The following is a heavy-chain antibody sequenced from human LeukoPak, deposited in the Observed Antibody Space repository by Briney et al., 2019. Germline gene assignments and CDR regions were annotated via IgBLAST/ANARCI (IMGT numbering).Heavy chain of an antibody. CDR3: TTLRARSDY. Sequence: GGSLRLSCEASRFTFSNAWMTWVRQAPGEGLEWVGRLRSKTDGGTADYAAPVDGRFTISRDDSKNTLYLQMTSLKPEDTAVYYCTTLRARSDYWGQGTLVTV. CDR1: RFTFSNAW. J-gene: IGHJ4*02. CDR2: LRSKTDGGTA. V-gene: IGHV3-15*01. D-gene: IGHD5-12*01.